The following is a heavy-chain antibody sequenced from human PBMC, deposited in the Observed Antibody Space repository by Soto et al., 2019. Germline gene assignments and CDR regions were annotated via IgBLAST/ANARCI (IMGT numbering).Heavy chain of an antibody. CDR3: APSIQLWDLFDY. V-gene: IGHV2-5*01. Sequence: QITLKESGPTLVKPTQTLTLTCSFSGFSLTTRGAGVGWIRQPPGKAPEWLAVIYWTDDKRYSPSLRNRLTITKHTSKDQVVLTMTNMDPEDTATYYCAPSIQLWDLFDYLGQGILVTVSS. CDR2: IYWTDDK. CDR1: GFSLTTRGAG. D-gene: IGHD1-1*01. J-gene: IGHJ4*02.